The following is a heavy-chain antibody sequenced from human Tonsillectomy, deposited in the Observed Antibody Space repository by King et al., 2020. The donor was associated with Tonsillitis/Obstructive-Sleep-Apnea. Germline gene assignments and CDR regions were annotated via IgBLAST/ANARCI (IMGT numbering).Heavy chain of an antibody. CDR3: PRGGVWGAARRYYYYYSMDV. V-gene: IGHV3-53*04. J-gene: IGHJ6*03. D-gene: IGHD6-6*01. Sequence: VQLVESGGGLVQPGGSLRLSCAASGFTVSSNYMSWVRQAPGKGLEWVSVIYSGGSTYYADSVKGRFTISRHNSKNTLYLQMNSLSAEDTAVYYCPRGGVWGAARRYYYYYSMDVWGNGTTVTVSS. CDR1: GFTVSSNY. CDR2: IYSGGST.